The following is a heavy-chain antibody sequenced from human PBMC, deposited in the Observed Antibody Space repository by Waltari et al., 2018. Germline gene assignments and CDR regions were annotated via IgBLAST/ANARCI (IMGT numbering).Heavy chain of an antibody. D-gene: IGHD4-17*01. Sequence: EVQLVESGGGLVKPGGSLRLSCAASGFTFSSYSMNWVRQAPGKGLGWVSSISSSSSYIYYADSVKGRFTISRDNAKNSLYLQMNSLRAEDTAVYYCARDSRNGDRPDYWGQGTLVTVSS. V-gene: IGHV3-21*01. CDR1: GFTFSSYS. CDR2: ISSSSSYI. J-gene: IGHJ4*02. CDR3: ARDSRNGDRPDY.